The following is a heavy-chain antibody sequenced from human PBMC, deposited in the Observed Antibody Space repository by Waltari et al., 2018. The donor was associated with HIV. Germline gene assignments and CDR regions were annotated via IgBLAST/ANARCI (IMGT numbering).Heavy chain of an antibody. Sequence: QVQLQQWGAGLLKPSETLSLTCAVYGGSFSGYYWSWIRQPPGKGLEWIGEINHSGSTHYNPSLKSRVTISIDTSKNQFSLKLSSVTAADTAVYYCASRYSTSWKRDYYYGMDVWGQGTTVTVSS. J-gene: IGHJ6*02. CDR2: INHSGST. D-gene: IGHD6-13*01. CDR1: GGSFSGYY. CDR3: ASRYSTSWKRDYYYGMDV. V-gene: IGHV4-34*01.